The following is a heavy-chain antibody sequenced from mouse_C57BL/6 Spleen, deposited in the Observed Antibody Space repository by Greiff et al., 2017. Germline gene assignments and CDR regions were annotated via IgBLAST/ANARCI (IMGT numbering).Heavy chain of an antibody. CDR2: IDPNSGGT. D-gene: IGHD4-1*01. Sequence: QVQLKQPGAELVRPGSSVKLSCKASGYTFTSYWMDWVKQRPGQGLEWIGRIDPNSGGTKYNEKFKSKATLTVDKPSSTAYMQLSSLTSEDSAVYYCARGMGSRLFDYWGQGTTLTVSS. CDR3: ARGMGSRLFDY. V-gene: IGHV1-72*01. J-gene: IGHJ2*01. CDR1: GYTFTSYW.